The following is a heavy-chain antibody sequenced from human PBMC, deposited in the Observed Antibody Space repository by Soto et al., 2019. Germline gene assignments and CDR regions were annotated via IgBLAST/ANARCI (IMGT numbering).Heavy chain of an antibody. D-gene: IGHD1-7*01. Sequence: SETLSLTCAVSGGSFTSNNWWTWVRQPPGQGLERIGEIYRTGSTNYNPSLKSRVTISLDKSENQFSLKVTSLTAADTAVYYCASRDPGTSVDYWGQGTLVTVSS. V-gene: IGHV4-4*02. CDR1: GGSFTSNNW. J-gene: IGHJ4*02. CDR3: ASRDPGTSVDY. CDR2: IYRTGST.